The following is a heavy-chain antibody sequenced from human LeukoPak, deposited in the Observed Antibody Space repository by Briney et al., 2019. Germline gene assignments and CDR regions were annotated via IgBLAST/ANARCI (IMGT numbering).Heavy chain of an antibody. J-gene: IGHJ3*02. CDR3: ARDPVDDAFDI. V-gene: IGHV3-48*01. CDR2: ISNSSSTI. D-gene: IGHD4-23*01. CDR1: GFTFSSYS. Sequence: GGSLRLSCAASGFTFSSYSMNWVRQAPGKGLEWVSYISNSSSTIYYADSVKGRFTISRDNAKNSLYLQMNSLRAEDTAVYYCARDPVDDAFDIWGQGTMVTVSS.